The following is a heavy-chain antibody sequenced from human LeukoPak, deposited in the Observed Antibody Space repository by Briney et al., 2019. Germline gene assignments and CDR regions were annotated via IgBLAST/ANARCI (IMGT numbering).Heavy chain of an antibody. Sequence: ASVKVSFKASGYTFTSYGISWVRQAPGQGLGLMGWITAYNGNTNNAQKLEGRVTMTTETSTSTAYMELRSLRSDDTAVYYCARDYDSSGSFSGGYWGQGTLVTVSS. CDR2: ITAYNGNT. J-gene: IGHJ4*02. CDR1: GYTFTSYG. V-gene: IGHV1-18*01. D-gene: IGHD3-22*01. CDR3: ARDYDSSGSFSGGY.